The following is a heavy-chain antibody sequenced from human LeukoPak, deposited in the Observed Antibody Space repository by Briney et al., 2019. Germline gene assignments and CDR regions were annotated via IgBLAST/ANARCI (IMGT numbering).Heavy chain of an antibody. CDR3: AKTPVAAGPYYFDY. D-gene: IGHD6-6*01. CDR1: GFTVSSKD. CDR2: IYSGGST. J-gene: IGHJ4*02. V-gene: IGHV3-66*01. Sequence: PGGSLRLSCAASGFTVSSKDMTWVRQAPGKGLEWVSVIYSGGSTYYADSVKGRFTISRDNSKNTLYLQMNSLRAEDTAVYYCAKTPVAAGPYYFDYWGQGTLVTVSS.